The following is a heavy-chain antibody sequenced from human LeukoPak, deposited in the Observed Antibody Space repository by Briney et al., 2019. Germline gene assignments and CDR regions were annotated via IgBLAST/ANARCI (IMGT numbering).Heavy chain of an antibody. CDR2: IKHDGSEE. D-gene: IGHD2-21*02. J-gene: IGHJ4*02. CDR3: AKAHRTAWPN. CDR1: GFTFSSCL. Sequence: PGGSLRLSCAASGFTFSSCLMSWVRQAPGKGLEWVANIKHDGSEECYVDSVKGRFTISRDNAKNSLFLQMNSLRVEDTAVYFCAKAHRTAWPNWGQGTLVTVSS. V-gene: IGHV3-7*01.